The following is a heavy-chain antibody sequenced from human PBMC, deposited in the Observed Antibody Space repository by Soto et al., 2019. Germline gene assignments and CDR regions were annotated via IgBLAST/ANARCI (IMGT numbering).Heavy chain of an antibody. V-gene: IGHV4-59*01. CDR3: AREATMVRGVNNYYYGMDV. Sequence: ETLSLTCTVSGGSISSYYWSWIRQPPGKGLEWIGYIYYSGSTNYNPSLKSRVTISVDTSKNQFSLKLSSVTAADTAVYYCAREATMVRGVNNYYYGMDVWGQGTTVTVSS. J-gene: IGHJ6*02. CDR2: IYYSGST. D-gene: IGHD3-10*01. CDR1: GGSISSYY.